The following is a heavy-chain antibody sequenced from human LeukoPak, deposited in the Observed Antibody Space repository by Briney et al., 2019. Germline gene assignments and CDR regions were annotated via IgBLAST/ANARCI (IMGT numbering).Heavy chain of an antibody. Sequence: PGASLRLSCAASGFTFSSYAMSWVRQAPGKGLEWVSAISGSGGSTYYADSVKGRFTISRDNSKNTLYLQMNSLRAEDTAVYYCAKVGGGYDFWSGVPKWFDPWGQGTLVTVSS. CDR1: GFTFSSYA. V-gene: IGHV3-23*01. CDR3: AKVGGGYDFWSGVPKWFDP. CDR2: ISGSGGST. D-gene: IGHD3-3*01. J-gene: IGHJ5*02.